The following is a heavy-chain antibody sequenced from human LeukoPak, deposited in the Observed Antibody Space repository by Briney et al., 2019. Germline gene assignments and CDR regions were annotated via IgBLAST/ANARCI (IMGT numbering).Heavy chain of an antibody. CDR3: ARRATSVRGIPLFDY. Sequence: GESLKISCKGSGYRCTSYWSDWVRQMRGKGLEWVGRIDRSGSYTNYSPSFQGHVTISPDNSISTAYLQSSGLKASDTAMYYCARRATSVRGIPLFDYWGQGTLVTVSS. V-gene: IGHV5-10-1*01. CDR2: IDRSGSYT. CDR1: GYRCTSYW. D-gene: IGHD3-10*01. J-gene: IGHJ4*02.